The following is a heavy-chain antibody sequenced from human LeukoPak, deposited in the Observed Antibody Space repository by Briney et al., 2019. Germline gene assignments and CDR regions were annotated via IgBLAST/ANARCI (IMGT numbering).Heavy chain of an antibody. CDR1: GFTFSSYA. CDR3: VKAHNGIRDFDFRTEYYGMDV. CDR2: ISSKWGRT. V-gene: IGHV3-64D*06. D-gene: IGHD3-9*01. Sequence: GRSVRLSCASSGFTFSSYAMHWGRQASTKGLEYVSAISSKWGRTHYADCVKGRFTISRDNSKNTLYLQMSSLRAEDTAVYYCVKAHNGIRDFDFRTEYYGMDVWGKGTTVTVSS. J-gene: IGHJ6*04.